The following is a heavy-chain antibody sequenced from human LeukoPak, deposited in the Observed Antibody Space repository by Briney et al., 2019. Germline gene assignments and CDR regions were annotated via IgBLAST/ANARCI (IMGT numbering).Heavy chain of an antibody. CDR3: ARDPGLVVRNYYYYMDV. CDR2: IIPIFGTA. V-gene: IGHV1-69*06. Sequence: SVRVSCKASGGTFSSYAISWVRQAPGQGLEWMGGIIPIFGTANYAQKFQGRVTITADKSTSTAYMELSSLRSEDTAVYYCARDPGLVVRNYYYYMDVWGKGTTVTISS. J-gene: IGHJ6*03. D-gene: IGHD2-2*01. CDR1: GGTFSSYA.